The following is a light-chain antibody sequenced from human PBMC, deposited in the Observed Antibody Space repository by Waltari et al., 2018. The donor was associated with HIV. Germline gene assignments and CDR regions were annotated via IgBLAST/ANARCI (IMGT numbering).Light chain of an antibody. CDR3: QQLYRYPLS. J-gene: IGKJ4*01. Sequence: DIQLTQSPSFLSASVGDRVTITCRARQDINTYLAWYQKIPGGTPKLLIYAASTLHSGVPSRFSGSGSGTEFTLTISTLQSEDFSTYYCQQLYRYPLSFGGGTKV. CDR2: AAS. V-gene: IGKV1-9*01. CDR1: QDINTY.